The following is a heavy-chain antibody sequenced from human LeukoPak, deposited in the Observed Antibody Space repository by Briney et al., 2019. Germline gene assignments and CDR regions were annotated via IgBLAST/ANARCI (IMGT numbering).Heavy chain of an antibody. D-gene: IGHD7-27*01. CDR1: GFTFSSYG. J-gene: IGHJ4*02. CDR2: INQDGSET. Sequence: GGSLRLSCAASGFTFSSYGMHWVRQAPSKGLEWVANINQDGSETYYVDSVEGRFTISRDNAKNSLFLQMSSLRAEDTAVYFCSGDPGDYWGQGTLVTVSS. CDR3: SGDPGDY. V-gene: IGHV3-7*04.